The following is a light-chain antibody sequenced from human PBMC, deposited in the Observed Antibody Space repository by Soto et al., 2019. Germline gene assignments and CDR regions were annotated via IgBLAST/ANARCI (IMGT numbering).Light chain of an antibody. Sequence: AIPLTQSPSSLSASVGDRVTITCRASQGISSALAWYQQKPGKAPNLLIYDASSLESGVPSRFSGSGSGTDFTLTISSLQTEDFATYYCHQFNSYPLTFGGGTKVEIK. V-gene: IGKV1-13*02. CDR1: QGISSA. CDR2: DAS. CDR3: HQFNSYPLT. J-gene: IGKJ4*01.